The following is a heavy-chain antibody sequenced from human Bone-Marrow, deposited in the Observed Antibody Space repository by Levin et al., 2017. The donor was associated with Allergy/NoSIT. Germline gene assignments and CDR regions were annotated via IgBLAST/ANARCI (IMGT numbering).Heavy chain of an antibody. J-gene: IGHJ3*01. CDR2: MSGGSS. D-gene: IGHD1-1*01. CDR1: GGSTFSDHYS. CDR3: ARAEERSFGQLSPNTFPF. V-gene: IGHV4-30-2*01. Sequence: PSETLSLTCAVSGGSTFSDHYSWNWIRQPPGEGLEWIASMSGGSSSYNPSLASRVTVSVDRSKHQFSLKLTSLTAADTAVYYCARAEERSFGQLSPNTFPFWGQGTMVTVSS.